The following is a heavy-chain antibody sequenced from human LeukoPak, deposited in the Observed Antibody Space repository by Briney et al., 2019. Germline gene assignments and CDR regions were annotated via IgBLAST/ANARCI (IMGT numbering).Heavy chain of an antibody. CDR3: ASSHLVYDYGDPDAFDI. J-gene: IGHJ3*02. CDR2: IIPIFGTA. V-gene: IGHV1-69*13. D-gene: IGHD4-17*01. Sequence: ASVKVSCKASGGTFSSYAISWVPQAPGQGLEWMGGIIPIFGTANYAQKFQGRVTITADESTSTAYMELSSLRSEDTAVYYCASSHLVYDYGDPDAFDIWGQGTMVTVSS. CDR1: GGTFSSYA.